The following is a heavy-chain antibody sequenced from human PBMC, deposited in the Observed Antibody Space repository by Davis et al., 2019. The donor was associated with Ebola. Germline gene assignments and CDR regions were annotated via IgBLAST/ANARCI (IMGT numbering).Heavy chain of an antibody. Sequence: PGGSLRLSCAASGFTFSSYAMSWVRQAPGKGLEWVSVISVSGDITYYADSVKGRFTISRDNSKRTLFLQMNSLRVEDTAVYYCARDPTSGSGYWGQGTLVTVSS. CDR2: ISVSGDIT. CDR3: ARDPTSGSGY. V-gene: IGHV3-23*01. D-gene: IGHD6-6*01. J-gene: IGHJ4*02. CDR1: GFTFSSYA.